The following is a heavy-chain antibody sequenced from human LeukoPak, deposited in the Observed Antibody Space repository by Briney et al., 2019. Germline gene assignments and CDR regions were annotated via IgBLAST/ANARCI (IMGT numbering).Heavy chain of an antibody. CDR1: GGSFSGYY. D-gene: IGHD2-15*01. J-gene: IGHJ4*02. V-gene: IGHV4-34*01. CDR3: ARSPRMLLGNFDY. Sequence: SETLSLTCAVCGGSFSGYYWSWIRQPPGKGLEWIGEINHSGSTNYNPSLKSRVTISVDTSKNQFSLKLSSVTAADTAVYYCARSPRMLLGNFDYWGQGTLVTVSS. CDR2: INHSGST.